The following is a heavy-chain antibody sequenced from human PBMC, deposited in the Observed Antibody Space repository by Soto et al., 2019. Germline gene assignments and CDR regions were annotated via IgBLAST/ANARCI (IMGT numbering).Heavy chain of an antibody. Sequence: RLSCAASGFTFSTYSMNWVRQAPGKGLEWVSSISRSSDYIYYADSVKGRFTISRDNAKNSLYLQMNTLRAEDTAMYYCAGEPFYYYGLDVWGQGTTVTVSS. CDR1: GFTFSTYS. V-gene: IGHV3-21*01. CDR2: ISRSSDYI. CDR3: AGEPFYYYGLDV. J-gene: IGHJ6*02.